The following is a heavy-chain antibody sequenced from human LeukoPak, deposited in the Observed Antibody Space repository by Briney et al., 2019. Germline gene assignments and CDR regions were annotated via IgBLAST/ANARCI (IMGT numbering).Heavy chain of an antibody. CDR3: ARLPGDFDY. V-gene: IGHV4-59*08. Sequence: PGGSLRLSCAASGFTFSSYAISWVRQAPGKGLEWIGYIYYSGSTNYNPSLKSRVTISVDTSKNQFSLKLSSVTAADTAVYYCARLPGDFDYWGQGTLVTVSS. D-gene: IGHD3-10*01. CDR1: GFTFSSYA. J-gene: IGHJ4*02. CDR2: IYYSGST.